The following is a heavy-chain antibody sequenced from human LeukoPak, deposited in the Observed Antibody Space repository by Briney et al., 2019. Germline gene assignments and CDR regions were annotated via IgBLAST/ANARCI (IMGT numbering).Heavy chain of an antibody. V-gene: IGHV3-23*01. CDR3: AKNGGVNYYDSSGYSR. CDR1: GFTFSSFA. Sequence: GGSLRLSCVASGFTFSSFAMAWVRQAPGKGLEWVSAISGSGGGTYRADSVKGRFTISRDNSKNTLYLQMDSLRAEDTAVYYYAKNGGVNYYDSSGYSRWGQGTLVTVS. CDR2: ISGSGGGT. J-gene: IGHJ4*02. D-gene: IGHD3-22*01.